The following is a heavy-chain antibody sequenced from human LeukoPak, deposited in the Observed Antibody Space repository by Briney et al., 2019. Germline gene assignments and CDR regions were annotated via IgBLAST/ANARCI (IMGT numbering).Heavy chain of an antibody. J-gene: IGHJ4*02. CDR3: ARLSSGWYRDYYFDY. D-gene: IGHD6-19*01. CDR1: GYTLTSYV. CDR2: ISAYNGNT. Sequence: ASVKVSCKASGYTLTSYVISWVRQAPGQGLEWMGWISAYNGNTNYAQKLQGRVTMTTDTSTSTAYMELRSLRSDDTAVYYCARLSSGWYRDYYFDYWGQGTLVTVSS. V-gene: IGHV1-18*01.